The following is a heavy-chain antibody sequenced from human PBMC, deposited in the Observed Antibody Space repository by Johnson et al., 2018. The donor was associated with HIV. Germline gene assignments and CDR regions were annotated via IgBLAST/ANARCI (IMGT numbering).Heavy chain of an antibody. D-gene: IGHD6-13*01. Sequence: QVQLVESGGGVVQPGRSLRLSCAASGFTFSSYAMHWVRQAPGKGLEWVAVISYDGSNKYYADSVKGRVTISRDNAKNSLYLQMNSLRAEDTAVYYCARRRSYSSSWDAFNIWGQGTMVSVSS. CDR1: GFTFSSYA. CDR3: ARRRSYSSSWDAFNI. V-gene: IGHV3-30*04. CDR2: ISYDGSNK. J-gene: IGHJ3*02.